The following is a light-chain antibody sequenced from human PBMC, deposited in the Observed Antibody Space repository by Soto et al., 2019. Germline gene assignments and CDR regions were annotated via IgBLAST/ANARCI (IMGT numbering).Light chain of an antibody. CDR3: QKYNAYWT. Sequence: DIQMTQSPSTLSASVGDRVTITCRASQSVSIWLAWYQQKPGKAPKVLIYKASTLESGVPSRFSGSGSGTEFTLTISSLQPEDSATYYCQKYNAYWTFGQGTKVEI. CDR1: QSVSIW. CDR2: KAS. J-gene: IGKJ1*01. V-gene: IGKV1-5*03.